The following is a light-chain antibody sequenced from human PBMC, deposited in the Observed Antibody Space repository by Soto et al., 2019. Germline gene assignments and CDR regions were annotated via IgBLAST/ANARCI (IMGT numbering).Light chain of an antibody. J-gene: IGKJ1*01. CDR2: AAS. Sequence: DIQMTQSPSSLSASVRDRVTITCRASQSISSSLSWYQQQPGKATKHLFYAASSLQSGVQSRFSGSGSGTDFTLTISSLQPEDFATYCCHQSNSAPWTFGQGTKLDIK. CDR3: HQSNSAPWT. V-gene: IGKV1-39*01. CDR1: QSISSS.